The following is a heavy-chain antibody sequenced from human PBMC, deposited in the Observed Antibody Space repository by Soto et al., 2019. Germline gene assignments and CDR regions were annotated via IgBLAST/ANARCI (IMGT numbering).Heavy chain of an antibody. J-gene: IGHJ5*02. D-gene: IGHD3-10*01. CDR2: ISSSSSTI. Sequence: TGGSLRLSCAASGFTFSSYSMNWVRQAPGKGLEWVSYISSSSSTIYYADSVKGRFTISRDNAKNSLYLQMNSLRAEDTAVYYCARSMVRGKNWFDPWGQGTLVTVSS. V-gene: IGHV3-48*01. CDR1: GFTFSSYS. CDR3: ARSMVRGKNWFDP.